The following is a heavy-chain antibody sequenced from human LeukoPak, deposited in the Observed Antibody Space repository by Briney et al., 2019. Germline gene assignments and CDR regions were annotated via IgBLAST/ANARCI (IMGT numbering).Heavy chain of an antibody. CDR2: ISSSGSTI. V-gene: IGHV3-11*01. D-gene: IGHD1-26*01. Sequence: GGSLRLSCAASGITFSAYGMYWVRQAPGKGLEWVSYISSSGSTIYYADSVKGRFTISMDNAKNSLYLQMNSLRAEDTAVYYCARDRVGSYLVGAFDIWGQGTMVTASS. CDR3: ARDRVGSYLVGAFDI. J-gene: IGHJ3*02. CDR1: GITFSAYG.